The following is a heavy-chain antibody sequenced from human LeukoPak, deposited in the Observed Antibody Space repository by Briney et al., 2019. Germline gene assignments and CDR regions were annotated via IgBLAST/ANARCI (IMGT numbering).Heavy chain of an antibody. CDR3: ARYSSSFYYYYGMDV. J-gene: IGHJ6*02. CDR2: ISAYNGNT. D-gene: IGHD6-13*01. V-gene: IGHV1-18*01. Sequence: ASVKVSCKASGYTFTSYGISWVRQTPGQGLEWMGWISAYNGNTNYAQKLQGRVTMTTDTSTSTAYMELRSLRSDDTAVYYCARYSSSFYYYYGMDVWGQGTTVTVSS. CDR1: GYTFTSYG.